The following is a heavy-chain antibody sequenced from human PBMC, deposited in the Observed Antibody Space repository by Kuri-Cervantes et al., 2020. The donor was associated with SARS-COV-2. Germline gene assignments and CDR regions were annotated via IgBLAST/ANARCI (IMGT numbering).Heavy chain of an antibody. CDR1: GFTFSSFA. Sequence: GESLKISCAGSGFTFSSFAMAWVRQAPGKGLEWISDITDEGADTYFADSVKGRFTISRDNSKYSLTLQMSSLRDEDTAIYYCVKCSAASHPCYLDYWGQGTLVTVSS. J-gene: IGHJ4*03. CDR3: VKCSAASHPCYLDY. D-gene: IGHD3-10*02. V-gene: IGHV3-23*01. CDR2: ITDEGADT.